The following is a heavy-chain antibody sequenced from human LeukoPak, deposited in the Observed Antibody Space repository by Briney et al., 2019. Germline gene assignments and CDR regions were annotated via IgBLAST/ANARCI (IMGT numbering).Heavy chain of an antibody. V-gene: IGHV1-69*04. J-gene: IGHJ2*01. Sequence: SVKVSCKASGGTFSSYVISWVRQAPGQGLEWMGRIIPILGIANYAQRFQGRVTITADKSTTTAYMELGSLRSEDTAVYYCASLGLGYCSGGRCPGYFDLWGRGTLVTVSS. CDR1: GGTFSSYV. CDR2: IIPILGIA. CDR3: ASLGLGYCSGGRCPGYFDL. D-gene: IGHD2-15*01.